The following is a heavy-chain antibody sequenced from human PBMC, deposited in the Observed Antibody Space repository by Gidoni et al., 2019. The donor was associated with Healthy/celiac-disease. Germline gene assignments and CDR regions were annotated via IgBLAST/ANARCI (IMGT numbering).Heavy chain of an antibody. V-gene: IGHV3-23*01. CDR3: AKDLKRFGEYEYFQH. J-gene: IGHJ1*01. D-gene: IGHD3-10*01. CDR2: ISGSGGST. CDR1: GFTFSRYA. Sequence: EVQLLESGGGLVQPGGSLRLSCAASGFTFSRYAMSWVRQAPGKGLEWVSAISGSGGSTYYADSVKGRFTISRDNSKNTLYLQMNSLRAEDTAVYYCAKDLKRFGEYEYFQHWGQGTLVTVSS.